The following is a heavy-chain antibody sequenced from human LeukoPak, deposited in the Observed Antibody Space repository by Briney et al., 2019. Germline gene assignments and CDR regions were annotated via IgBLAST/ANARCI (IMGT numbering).Heavy chain of an antibody. D-gene: IGHD3-10*01. CDR3: AKDQELLWFGELARRPHNDAFDI. Sequence: GGSLRLSCAASGFTFSSYAMSWVRQAPGKGLEWVSSISGRGGSTYYADSVKGRFTISRDNSKNTLYLQMNSLRAEDTAVYYCAKDQELLWFGELARRPHNDAFDIWGQGTMVTVSS. CDR1: GFTFSSYA. J-gene: IGHJ3*02. CDR2: ISGRGGST. V-gene: IGHV3-23*01.